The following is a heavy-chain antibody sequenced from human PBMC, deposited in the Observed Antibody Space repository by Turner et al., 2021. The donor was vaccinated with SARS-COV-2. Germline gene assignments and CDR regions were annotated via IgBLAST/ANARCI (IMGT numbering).Heavy chain of an antibody. V-gene: IGHV4-39*01. CDR3: ARHPYYYDSSGLYWCFDL. J-gene: IGHJ2*01. CDR2: IYYRGST. D-gene: IGHD3-22*01. CDR1: GRSHYSNIYY. Sequence: LRVSGPGLVKPSEPLSLTCAVSGRSHYSNIYYWGWLRPPPGMGLEWIVSIYYRGSTDYNSSLKSRVTISVDTSKTQFSLKLNTETAADKDVYYCARHPYYYDSSGLYWCFDLWGRGTLVTVSS.